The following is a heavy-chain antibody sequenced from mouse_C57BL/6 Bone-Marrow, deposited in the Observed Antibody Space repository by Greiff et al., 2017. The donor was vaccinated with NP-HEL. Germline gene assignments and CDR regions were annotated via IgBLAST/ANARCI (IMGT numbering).Heavy chain of an antibody. Sequence: VQLQQPGAELVKPGASVKMSCKASGCTFTSYWITWVKQRPGQGLEWIGDIYPGSGSTNYNEKFKSKATLTVDTSSSTAYMQLSSLTSEDSAVYYCALITTVVATEYYFDYWGQGTTLTVSS. J-gene: IGHJ2*01. D-gene: IGHD1-1*01. CDR3: ALITTVVATEYYFDY. V-gene: IGHV1-55*01. CDR2: IYPGSGST. CDR1: GCTFTSYW.